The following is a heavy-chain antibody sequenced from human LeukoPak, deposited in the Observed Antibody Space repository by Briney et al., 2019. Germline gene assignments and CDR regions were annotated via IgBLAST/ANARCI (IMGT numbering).Heavy chain of an antibody. J-gene: IGHJ4*02. V-gene: IGHV3-30*18. CDR1: GFTFSSYG. Sequence: GGSLRLSCAASGFTFSSYGMHWVRQAPGKGLEWVAVISYDGSNKYYADSVKGRFTIFRDNSKNTLYLQMNSLRAEDTAVYYCAKVAYSYGPPPYYFDYWGQGTLVTVSS. D-gene: IGHD5-18*01. CDR3: AKVAYSYGPPPYYFDY. CDR2: ISYDGSNK.